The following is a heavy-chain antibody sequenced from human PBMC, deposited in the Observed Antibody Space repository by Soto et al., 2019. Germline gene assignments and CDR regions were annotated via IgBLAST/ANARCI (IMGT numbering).Heavy chain of an antibody. J-gene: IGHJ6*02. CDR2: ISCDGSFV. Sequence: GGSLRLSCVVSGLTFSDYGFHWVRQAPGKGLDWVAAISCDGSFVYYADSVRGRFTISRDNSRNTLDLQMNTLRHEDTAVYYCAKERGRNRNFAMDVWGQGTSVTVS. D-gene: IGHD1-1*01. CDR1: GLTFSDYG. CDR3: AKERGRNRNFAMDV. V-gene: IGHV3-30*18.